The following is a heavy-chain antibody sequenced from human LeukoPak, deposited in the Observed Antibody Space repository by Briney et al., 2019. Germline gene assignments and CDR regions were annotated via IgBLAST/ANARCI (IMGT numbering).Heavy chain of an antibody. J-gene: IGHJ6*02. Sequence: GGSRRPSCEASGFTFRSYAMHWVRQAQGKGLEGGAVISYDGGIKYYADSVKGRFTISRDNSKNTLYLQMNSLRAEDTAVYYCARVHLGYCSSTSCYQGYYYYGMDVWGQGTTVTVSS. CDR2: ISYDGGIK. V-gene: IGHV3-30*04. D-gene: IGHD2-2*01. CDR3: ARVHLGYCSSTSCYQGYYYYGMDV. CDR1: GFTFRSYA.